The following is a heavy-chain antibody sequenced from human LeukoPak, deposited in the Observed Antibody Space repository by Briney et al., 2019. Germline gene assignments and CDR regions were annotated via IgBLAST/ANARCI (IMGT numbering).Heavy chain of an antibody. J-gene: IGHJ4*02. Sequence: ASVKVSCKASGYTFTSYGISRVRQAPGQGLEWMGWISAYNGNTNYAQKLQGRVTMTTDTSTSTAYMELRSLRSDDTAVYYCARGAAYSSGRYEEYYFDYWGQGTLVTVSS. D-gene: IGHD6-19*01. CDR3: ARGAAYSSGRYEEYYFDY. V-gene: IGHV1-18*01. CDR2: ISAYNGNT. CDR1: GYTFTSYG.